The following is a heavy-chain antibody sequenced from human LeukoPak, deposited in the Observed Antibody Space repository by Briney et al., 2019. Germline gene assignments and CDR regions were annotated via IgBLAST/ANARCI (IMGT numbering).Heavy chain of an antibody. CDR1: GYTFTSYY. V-gene: IGHV1-46*01. CDR2: INPSGGST. Sequence: APVKVSCKASGYTFTSYYMHWVRQAPGQGLEWMGIINPSGGSTSYAQKFQGRVTMTRDTSTSTVYMELSSLRSEDTAVYYCARDTYYYGSGSYYYYGMDVWGQGTTVTVSS. CDR3: ARDTYYYGSGSYYYYGMDV. D-gene: IGHD3-10*01. J-gene: IGHJ6*02.